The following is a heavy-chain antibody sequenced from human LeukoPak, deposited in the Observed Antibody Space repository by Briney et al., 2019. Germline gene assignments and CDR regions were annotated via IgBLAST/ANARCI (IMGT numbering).Heavy chain of an antibody. D-gene: IGHD3/OR15-3a*01. Sequence: SETLSLTCTVSGGSISSGNFYWNWIRQPAGKGLEWIGRIYTSGSTNYNPSLKSRVTISLDTSKNQFSLKLSSVTAADTAVYYCARVGLDWGSIDYWGQGTLVTVSS. J-gene: IGHJ4*02. CDR1: GGSISSGNFY. CDR3: ARVGLDWGSIDY. CDR2: IYTSGST. V-gene: IGHV4-61*02.